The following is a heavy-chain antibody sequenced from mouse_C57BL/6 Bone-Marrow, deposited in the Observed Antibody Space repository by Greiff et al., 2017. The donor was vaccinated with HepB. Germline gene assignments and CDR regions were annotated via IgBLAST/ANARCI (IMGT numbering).Heavy chain of an antibody. Sequence: EVKLVESGGGLVQPKGSLKLSCAASGFSFNTYAMNWVRQAPGKGLEWVARIRSKSNNYATYYAESVKDRFTISRDDSESMLYLQMNNLKTEDTAMYYCVRRGGPGYLDAMDYWGQGTSVTVSS. CDR2: IRSKSNNYAT. V-gene: IGHV10-1*01. J-gene: IGHJ4*01. CDR3: VRRGGPGYLDAMDY. CDR1: GFSFNTYA. D-gene: IGHD1-2*01.